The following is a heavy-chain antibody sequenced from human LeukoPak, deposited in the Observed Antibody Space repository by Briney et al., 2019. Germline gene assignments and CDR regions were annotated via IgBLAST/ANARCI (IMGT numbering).Heavy chain of an antibody. CDR2: LHQGGSEK. CDR3: ARANYGSGSNYYYGLDV. D-gene: IGHD3-10*01. J-gene: IGHJ6*02. CDR1: GFTFSTYW. Sequence: QPGGSLRLSCAAYGFTFSTYWVSSVRQAPGEGLEWVPILHQGGSEKYYSDAKKGRFTISRDKSNNTLYLQINSLRVEDTAVYYCARANYGSGSNYYYGLDVWGQGTTVTVSS. V-gene: IGHV3-7*02.